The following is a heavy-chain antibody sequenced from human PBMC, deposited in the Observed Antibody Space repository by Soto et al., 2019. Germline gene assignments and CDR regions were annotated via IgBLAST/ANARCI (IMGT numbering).Heavy chain of an antibody. Sequence: SETLSLTCAVNGGSLSGYYWSWIRQSPGKGLEWIGEINHRGSSDYNPSLKSRVTLSIDASMNHVTLELTSVTAADTAVYYCARAGRYYYYGMDVWGQGTTVTVSS. V-gene: IGHV4-34*01. CDR3: ARAGRYYYYGMDV. J-gene: IGHJ6*02. CDR2: INHRGSS. D-gene: IGHD1-1*01. CDR1: GGSLSGYY.